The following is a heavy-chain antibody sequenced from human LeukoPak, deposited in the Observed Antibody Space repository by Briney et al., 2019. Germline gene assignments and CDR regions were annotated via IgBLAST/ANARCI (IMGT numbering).Heavy chain of an antibody. D-gene: IGHD3-10*01. CDR3: ARDRITMVRGVMDY. CDR2: INPNSGGT. CDR1: GYTFTGYY. Sequence: ASVKVSCKASGYTFTGYYMHWVRQAPGQGLEWMGWINPNSGGTNYAQKFQGRVTMTRDTSISTAYMELSRLRSDDTAVYYCARDRITMVRGVMDYWGQGTLVTVSS. V-gene: IGHV1-2*02. J-gene: IGHJ4*02.